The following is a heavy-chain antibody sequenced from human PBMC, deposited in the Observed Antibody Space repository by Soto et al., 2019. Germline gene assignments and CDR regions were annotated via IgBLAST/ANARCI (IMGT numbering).Heavy chain of an antibody. CDR3: AKDTPVVMFLFDS. CDR2: NSDTGVST. D-gene: IGHD2-15*01. CDR1: GFTFYTYA. V-gene: IGHV3-23*01. J-gene: IGHJ4*02. Sequence: PGGSLRLSCTASGFTFYTYAMTWVRQAPGKGLEWVSSNSDTGVSTYYADSVKGRFTISRDNSKNTLYLQMNSLRTDDSAVYYCAKDTPVVMFLFDSWGRGTLVTVYS.